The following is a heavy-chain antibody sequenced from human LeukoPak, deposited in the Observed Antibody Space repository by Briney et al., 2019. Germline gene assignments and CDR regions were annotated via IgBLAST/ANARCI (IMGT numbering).Heavy chain of an antibody. CDR1: GFTFSSYS. Sequence: PGGSLRLSCAASGFTFSSYSMKWVRHAPGKRLEWISYISSSSNVEVAYADSVKGRLTISRDNAKNSLYLQMNSLRGDDTAVYYWAREGYYGALDIWGQGTMVTVSS. D-gene: IGHD3-10*01. CDR3: AREGYYGALDI. J-gene: IGHJ3*02. V-gene: IGHV3-48*01. CDR2: ISSSSNVEV.